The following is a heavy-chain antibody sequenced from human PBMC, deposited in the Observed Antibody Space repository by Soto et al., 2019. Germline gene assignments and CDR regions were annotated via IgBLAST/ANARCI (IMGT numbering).Heavy chain of an antibody. V-gene: IGHV3-21*01. Sequence: EVQLVESGGGLVKPGGSLRLSCAASGFTFSSYSMNWVRQAPGKGLEWVSSISSSSSYIYYANSVKGRFTISRVNAKNSRSLQMNSLSVEDTAVYYCAGDWGLEDSWYFDLWGRGTLVTVSS. CDR1: GFTFSSYS. J-gene: IGHJ2*01. CDR3: AGDWGLEDSWYFDL. D-gene: IGHD3-16*01. CDR2: ISSSSSYI.